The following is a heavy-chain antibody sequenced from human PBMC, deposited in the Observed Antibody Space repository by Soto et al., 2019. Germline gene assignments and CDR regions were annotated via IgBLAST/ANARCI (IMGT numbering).Heavy chain of an antibody. D-gene: IGHD5-18*01. CDR2: FDPEDGET. V-gene: IGHV1-24*01. J-gene: IGHJ5*02. CDR1: GHTLTELS. Sequence: GASVKVSCKVSGHTLTELSMHWVRQAPGKGLEWMGGFDPEDGETIYAQKFQGRVTMTEDTSTDTAYMELSSLRSEDTAVYYCATAYSYGSNWFDPWGQGTLVTVSS. CDR3: ATAYSYGSNWFDP.